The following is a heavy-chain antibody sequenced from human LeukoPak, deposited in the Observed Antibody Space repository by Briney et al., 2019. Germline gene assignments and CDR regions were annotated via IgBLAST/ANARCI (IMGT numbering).Heavy chain of an antibody. CDR2: IYYSGST. CDR1: GGSISSYY. CDR3: ARDSGYYYDSSGYCPSFDY. Sequence: SETLSLTCTVSGGSISSYYWSWIRQPPGKGLEWIGYIYYSGSTNYNPSLKSRVTISVDTSKNQFSLKLSSVTAADTAVYYCARDSGYYYDSSGYCPSFDYWGQGTLVTVSS. J-gene: IGHJ4*02. D-gene: IGHD3-22*01. V-gene: IGHV4-59*01.